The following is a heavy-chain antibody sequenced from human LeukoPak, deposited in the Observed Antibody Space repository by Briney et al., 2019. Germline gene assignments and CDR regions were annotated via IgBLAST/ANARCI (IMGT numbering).Heavy chain of an antibody. V-gene: IGHV3-23*01. CDR2: MGGTDGKT. D-gene: IGHD3-10*01. Sequence: GGSLRLSCAASGFTFRSYAMSWVRQAPGKGLEWVSAMGGTDGKTYYADSVKRRFIISRDNSKNTLSLEMKSLRVEDTALYYCAKADDSGSGSYVEWGQGTLVTVSS. CDR1: GFTFRSYA. J-gene: IGHJ4*02. CDR3: AKADDSGSGSYVE.